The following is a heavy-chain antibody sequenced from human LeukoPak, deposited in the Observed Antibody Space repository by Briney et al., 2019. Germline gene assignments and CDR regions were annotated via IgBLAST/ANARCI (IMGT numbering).Heavy chain of an antibody. CDR3: LPLMTTVTTSVALDY. D-gene: IGHD4-17*01. V-gene: IGHV3-74*01. CDR2: INSDGSST. J-gene: IGHJ4*02. Sequence: GRSLRLSCAASGFTISSYWMHWVRQAPGKGLVWVSRINSDGSSTSYADSVKGRFTISRDNAKNTLYLQMNSLRAEDTAVYYCLPLMTTVTTSVALDYWGQGTLVTVSS. CDR1: GFTISSYW.